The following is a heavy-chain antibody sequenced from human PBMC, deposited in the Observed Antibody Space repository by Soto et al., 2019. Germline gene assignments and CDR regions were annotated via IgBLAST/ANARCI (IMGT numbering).Heavy chain of an antibody. CDR1: GGTFSSYA. D-gene: IGHD1-20*01. V-gene: IGHV1-69*13. J-gene: IGHJ6*01. CDR2: IIPIFGTA. CDR3: AREPRYPSYYYDMDV. Sequence: SVEVSCKASGGTFSSYAISWVRQAPGQGLEWMGGIIPIFGTANYAQKFQGRVTITADESTSTAYMELSSLRSEDTAVYYCAREPRYPSYYYDMDVWGEGPPLTLSP.